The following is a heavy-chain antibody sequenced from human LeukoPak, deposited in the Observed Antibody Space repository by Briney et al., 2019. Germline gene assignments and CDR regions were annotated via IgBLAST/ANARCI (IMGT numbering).Heavy chain of an antibody. CDR2: ISYDGSNK. Sequence: GRSLRLSCAASGFTFSSYAMHWVRQAPGKGLEWVAVISYDGSNKYYADSVKGRFTISRDNAKNSLYLQMNSLRAEDTAFYYCAREGYCSSTSCAYGMDVWGQGTTVTVSS. CDR1: GFTFSSYA. D-gene: IGHD2-2*01. CDR3: AREGYCSSTSCAYGMDV. V-gene: IGHV3-30-3*01. J-gene: IGHJ6*02.